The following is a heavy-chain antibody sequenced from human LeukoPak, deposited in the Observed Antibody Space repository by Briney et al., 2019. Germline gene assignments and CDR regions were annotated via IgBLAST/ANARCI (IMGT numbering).Heavy chain of an antibody. D-gene: IGHD3-16*01. J-gene: IGHJ2*01. CDR1: GFTFSSYV. V-gene: IGHV3-23*01. CDR3: AKGSASGGLRQLSDWDFDL. CDR2: ISGSGGST. Sequence: GGSLRLSCAASGFTFSSYVMSWVRQAPGKGLEWVSAISGSGGSTYYADSVKGRFTISRDNSKNTLYLQMNSLRAEDTAVYYCAKGSASGGLRQLSDWDFDLWGRGTLVTVSS.